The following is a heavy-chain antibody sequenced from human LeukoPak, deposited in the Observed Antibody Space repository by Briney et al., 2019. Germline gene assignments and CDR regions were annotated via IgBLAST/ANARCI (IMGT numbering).Heavy chain of an antibody. Sequence: PGGALRLSCAASGFSFSNYWMSWGRQAPGKGLEWGADIKQDGSEKNYVDSAKGRFTISRDNAKNSLSLQMNSLRAEDTAVYYCARKNYDFLSGGPKHFDYWGQGTLVTVSS. CDR2: IKQDGSEK. CDR3: ARKNYDFLSGGPKHFDY. J-gene: IGHJ4*02. V-gene: IGHV3-7*01. D-gene: IGHD3-3*01. CDR1: GFSFSNYW.